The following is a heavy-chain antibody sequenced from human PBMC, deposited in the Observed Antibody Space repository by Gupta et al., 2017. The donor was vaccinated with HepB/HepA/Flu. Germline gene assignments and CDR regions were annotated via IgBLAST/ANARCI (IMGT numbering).Heavy chain of an antibody. CDR3: AHRREAHSWNYVFFDY. V-gene: IGHV2-5*02. D-gene: IGHD1-7*01. Sequence: QITLEESGPTLVNPTQTLTLTCTFSGFPLSTSGVGVGWIRQPPGKALEWLAIIYWDNDKRYSPSLKSRLTVTKDTSKNQGVLTMTKMETVETATYYCAHRREAHSWNYVFFDYGGQGAMVTVYS. J-gene: IGHJ4*02. CDR2: IYWDNDK. CDR1: GFPLSTSGVG.